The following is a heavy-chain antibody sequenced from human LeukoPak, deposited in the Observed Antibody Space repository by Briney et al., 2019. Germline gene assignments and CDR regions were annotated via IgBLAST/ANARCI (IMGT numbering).Heavy chain of an antibody. CDR1: GFTFSDYA. J-gene: IGHJ6*02. V-gene: IGHV3-21*01. CDR3: ARIFRYQLVDYYALDV. D-gene: IGHD2-2*01. CDR2: ISSSSAYI. Sequence: GGSLRLSCAASGFTFSDYAMDWVRQAPGEGLEWVSAISSSSAYIYYADSVKGRFTISRDNAKNSVSLQMNSLRAEDTAVYYCARIFRYQLVDYYALDVWGQGTTVTVSS.